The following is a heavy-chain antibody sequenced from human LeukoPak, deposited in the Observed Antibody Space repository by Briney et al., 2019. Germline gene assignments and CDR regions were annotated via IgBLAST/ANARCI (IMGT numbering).Heavy chain of an antibody. Sequence: GGSLRLSCAASGFTFSSYWMSWVRQAPGKGLEWVANIKQDGSEKYYVDSVKGRFTISRDNAKNSLYLQMNSLRAEDTAVYYCARGQRGYSGYVGDCWGQGTLVTVSS. V-gene: IGHV3-7*01. CDR1: GFTFSSYW. D-gene: IGHD5-12*01. CDR2: IKQDGSEK. J-gene: IGHJ4*02. CDR3: ARGQRGYSGYVGDC.